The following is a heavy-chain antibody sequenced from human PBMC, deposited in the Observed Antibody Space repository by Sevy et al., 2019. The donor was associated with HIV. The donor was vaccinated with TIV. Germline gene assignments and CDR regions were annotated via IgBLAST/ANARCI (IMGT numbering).Heavy chain of an antibody. CDR2: IHYSGST. V-gene: IGHV4-59*01. CDR1: GGSISSYY. Sequence: SETLSLTCTVSGGSISSYYWSWIRQPPGKGLEWIGYIHYSGSTNYNPSLKSRVTISLDTSKNQFSLKLRSVTAADTAVYYCARGIQQWLYYFDYWGQGTLLTVSS. D-gene: IGHD5-18*01. J-gene: IGHJ4*02. CDR3: ARGIQQWLYYFDY.